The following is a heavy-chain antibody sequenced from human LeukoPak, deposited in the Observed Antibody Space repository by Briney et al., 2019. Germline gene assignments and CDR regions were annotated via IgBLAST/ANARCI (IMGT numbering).Heavy chain of an antibody. CDR1: GFSFSVFW. CDR2: INEGGSST. J-gene: IGHJ4*02. CDR3: VQGGHFDF. D-gene: IGHD3-16*01. Sequence: PGGSLRLSCAASGFSFSVFWMTWGRQAPGKSPEWVANINEGGSSTYYVDSVRGRFTISRDNGKNLLFLEMNSLRADDTAVYFCVQGGHFDFWGQGAPVTVSS. V-gene: IGHV3-7*01.